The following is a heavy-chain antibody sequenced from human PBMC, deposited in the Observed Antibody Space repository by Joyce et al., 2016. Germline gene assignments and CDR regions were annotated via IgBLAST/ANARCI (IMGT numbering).Heavy chain of an antibody. Sequence: VQVVESGGGLIQPGGSLRLSCAVSGFTVSSDFMMWVRQAPGKGLAWFSTIYSGTDSTHYAASVEGRFTISRDNSKNTLSLQMNTLRGEDTARYYCATRGAWGNGTTVTVSS. V-gene: IGHV3-53*01. J-gene: IGHJ6*04. CDR1: GFTVSSDF. CDR2: IYSGTDST. CDR3: ATRGA.